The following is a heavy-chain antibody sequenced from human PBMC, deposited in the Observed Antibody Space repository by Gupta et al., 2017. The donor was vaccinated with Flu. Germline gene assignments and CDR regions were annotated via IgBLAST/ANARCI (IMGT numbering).Heavy chain of an antibody. V-gene: IGHV4-39*01. J-gene: IGHJ4*02. CDR2: IYYSGST. Sequence: WGWFRQPPGKGLEWIGTIYYSGSTYYNPPLKSRLTMSVDTSKNQFSLKLTSVIAADTAVYYCARHEPYYDSSAYFDYWGQGTLVTVSS. D-gene: IGHD3-22*01. CDR3: ARHEPYYDSSAYFDY.